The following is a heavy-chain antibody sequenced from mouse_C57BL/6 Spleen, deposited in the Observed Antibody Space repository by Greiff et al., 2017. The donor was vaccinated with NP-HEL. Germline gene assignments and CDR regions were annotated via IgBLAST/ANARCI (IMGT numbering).Heavy chain of an antibody. J-gene: IGHJ3*01. CDR2: IYPRSGNT. CDR3: ARNSWFAY. CDR1: GYTFTSYG. Sequence: QLQQSGAELARPGASVKLSCKASGYTFTSYGISWVKQRTGQGLEWIGEIYPRSGNTYYNEKFKGKATLTADKSSSTAYMELRSLTSEDSAVYFCARNSWFAYWGQGTLVTVSA. V-gene: IGHV1-81*01.